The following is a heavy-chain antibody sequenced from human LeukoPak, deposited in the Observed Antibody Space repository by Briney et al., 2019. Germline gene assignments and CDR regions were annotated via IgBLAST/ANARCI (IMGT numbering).Heavy chain of an antibody. D-gene: IGHD6-13*01. CDR1: GFTFDDYT. Sequence: GGSLRLSCAASGFTFDDYTMHWVRQAPGKGLEWVSLISWDGGSTYYADSVKGRFTISRDNSKNSLYLQMNSLRTEDTALYYCAKDRKVGIAAAGLDSWGQGTLVTVSS. J-gene: IGHJ4*02. CDR2: ISWDGGST. V-gene: IGHV3-43*01. CDR3: AKDRKVGIAAAGLDS.